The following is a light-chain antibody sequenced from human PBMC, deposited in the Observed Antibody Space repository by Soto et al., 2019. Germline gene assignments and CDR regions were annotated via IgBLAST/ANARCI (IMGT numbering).Light chain of an antibody. V-gene: IGLV2-14*03. Sequence: SALTQPASVSGSPGQSITISCSGTSSDIGSYNHVAWYQQFPGKSPKLMIYAVSDRPLGVSDRFSGSKSGITASLTISGLQTEDEADYYCISYTDRQSYLFGTGTKVTVL. CDR3: ISYTDRQSYL. CDR2: AVS. J-gene: IGLJ1*01. CDR1: SSDIGSYNH.